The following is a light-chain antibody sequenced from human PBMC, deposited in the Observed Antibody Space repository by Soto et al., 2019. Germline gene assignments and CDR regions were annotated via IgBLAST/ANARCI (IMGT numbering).Light chain of an antibody. CDR1: QSVSSSY. Sequence: EIVLTQSPGTLSLSPGEIATLSFRASQSVSSSYLAWYQQKPGQAPRLLIYGASSRATGISDRFSGSGSGTDFTLTISRLEPEDFAVYYCQQRSSWPIAFGQGTRLEIK. CDR3: QQRSSWPIA. CDR2: GAS. V-gene: IGKV3D-20*02. J-gene: IGKJ5*01.